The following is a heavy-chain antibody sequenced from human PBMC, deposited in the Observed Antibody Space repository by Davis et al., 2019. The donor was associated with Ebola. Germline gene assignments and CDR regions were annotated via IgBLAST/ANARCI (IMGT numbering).Heavy chain of an antibody. CDR1: GFTFSSYA. CDR3: AKDGDFDYGMDV. J-gene: IGHJ6*02. CDR2: ISYDGSNK. V-gene: IGHV3-30-3*01. D-gene: IGHD2-21*01. Sequence: GGSLRLSCAASGFTFSSYAMHWVRQAPGKGLEWVAVISYDGSNKYYADSVKGRFTISRDNSKNTPYLQMNSLRAEDTAVYYCAKDGDFDYGMDVWGQGTTVTVSS.